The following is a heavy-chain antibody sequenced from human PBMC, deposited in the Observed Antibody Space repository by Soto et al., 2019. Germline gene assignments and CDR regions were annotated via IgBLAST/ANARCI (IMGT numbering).Heavy chain of an antibody. CDR1: GFTFSSYD. Sequence: PGGSLRLSCAASGFTFSSYDMHWVRQATGKGLEWVSAIGTAGDTYYPGSVKGRFTISRENAKNSLYLQMNSLRAGDTAVYYCARARLGYCSGGSCYGDSTFDYWGQGTLVTVS. CDR3: ARARLGYCSGGSCYGDSTFDY. CDR2: IGTAGDT. D-gene: IGHD2-15*01. V-gene: IGHV3-13*01. J-gene: IGHJ4*02.